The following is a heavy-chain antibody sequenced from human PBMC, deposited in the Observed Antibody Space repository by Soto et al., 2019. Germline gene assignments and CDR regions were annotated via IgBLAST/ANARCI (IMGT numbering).Heavy chain of an antibody. CDR2: IYSSGTT. Sequence: QVQLEESGPRLVKASETLSLMCTVSGGSVSYDYWSWVRQPAGQGLEWIGRIYSSGTTDYNPSLRGRVTLSIDTSKSQFSLQLTSVTAADTAMYFCARGPCGGGSCYSDLFPQTGFDYWGHGIPVTVSS. V-gene: IGHV4-4*07. CDR1: GGSVSYDY. D-gene: IGHD2-15*01. J-gene: IGHJ4*01. CDR3: ARGPCGGGSCYSDLFPQTGFDY.